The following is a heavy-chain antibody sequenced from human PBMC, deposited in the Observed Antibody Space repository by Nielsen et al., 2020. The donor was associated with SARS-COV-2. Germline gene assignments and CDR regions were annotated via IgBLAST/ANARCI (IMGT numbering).Heavy chain of an antibody. D-gene: IGHD6-13*01. J-gene: IGHJ6*03. CDR3: AKGGGDSGAYSSSWYGIYYYYYMDV. Sequence: VGEAARQRLEWVSVLSGSGGSVYYADSVKGRFTISRDNSKNTLYLQMNSLRAEDTAVYYCAKGGGDSGAYSSSWYGIYYYYYMDVWGKGTTVTVSS. V-gene: IGHV3-23*01. CDR2: LSGSGGSV.